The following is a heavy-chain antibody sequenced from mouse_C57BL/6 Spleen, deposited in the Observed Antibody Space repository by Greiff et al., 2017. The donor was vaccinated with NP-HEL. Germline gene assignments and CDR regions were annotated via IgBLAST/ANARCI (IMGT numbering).Heavy chain of an antibody. Sequence: QVQLQQSGAELVRPGTSVKMSCKASGYTFTNYWIGWAKQRPGHGLEWIGDIYPGGGYTNYNEKFKGKATLTADKSSSTSYMQFSSLTSEDSAIYYCAITIYYGSSPYFDYWGQGTTLTVSS. J-gene: IGHJ2*01. CDR2: IYPGGGYT. D-gene: IGHD1-1*01. CDR1: GYTFTNYW. CDR3: AITIYYGSSPYFDY. V-gene: IGHV1-63*01.